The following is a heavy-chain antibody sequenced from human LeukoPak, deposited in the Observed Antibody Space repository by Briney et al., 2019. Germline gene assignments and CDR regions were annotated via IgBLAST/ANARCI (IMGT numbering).Heavy chain of an antibody. J-gene: IGHJ5*02. D-gene: IGHD4-17*01. CDR1: GGSITRSNYY. CDR2: IYYSGSA. CDR3: ARRRSYGDYPNWFDP. V-gene: IGHV4-39*01. Sequence: PSETLSLTCTVSGGSITRSNYYWDWIRQPPGKGLEWIGSIYYSGSAYYDPSLKSRITISVDTSKNQFSLKLSSVTAADTAVYYCARRRSYGDYPNWFDPWGQGTLVTVSS.